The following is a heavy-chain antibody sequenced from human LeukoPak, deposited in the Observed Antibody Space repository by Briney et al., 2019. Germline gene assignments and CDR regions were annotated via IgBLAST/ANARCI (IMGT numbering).Heavy chain of an antibody. J-gene: IGHJ5*02. CDR2: ISAYNGNT. CDR3: ARDFPRLGVVPEGFDP. Sequence: ASVTVSCKASGYTFTSFGLSWVRQAPGQGLEWMGWISAYNGNTNYAQKLQGRVTMTTDTSTSTAYMELRSLRSDDTAVYYCARDFPRLGVVPEGFDPWGQGTLVTVSS. V-gene: IGHV1-18*01. CDR1: GYTFTSFG. D-gene: IGHD2-2*01.